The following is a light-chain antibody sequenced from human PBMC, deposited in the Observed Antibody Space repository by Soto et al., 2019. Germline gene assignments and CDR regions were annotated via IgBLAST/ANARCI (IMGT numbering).Light chain of an antibody. CDR3: MQPLENFRT. J-gene: IGKJ1*01. CDR1: ARLLNKNGYNY. Sequence: DIVMTQSPLSLPVTPGEPASISCMSSARLLNKNGYNYLDWYMQKPGQSPQLLIYLGSNRASGVPDRFSGSGSGTNFTLKISRVEADDVGVYYCMQPLENFRTFGQGTKVEIK. V-gene: IGKV2-28*01. CDR2: LGS.